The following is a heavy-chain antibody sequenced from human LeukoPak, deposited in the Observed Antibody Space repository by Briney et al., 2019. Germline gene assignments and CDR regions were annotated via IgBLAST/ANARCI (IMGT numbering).Heavy chain of an antibody. CDR1: GGSISSSSYY. CDR3: ARHAYYDSSGYFDY. D-gene: IGHD3-22*01. Sequence: SETLSLTCTVSGGSISSSSYYWGWIRQPPGKGLEWIGSIYYSGSTYYSPSLKSRVTISVDTSKNQFSLKLSSVTAADTAVYYCARHAYYDSSGYFDYWGQGTLVTVSS. V-gene: IGHV4-39*01. J-gene: IGHJ4*02. CDR2: IYYSGST.